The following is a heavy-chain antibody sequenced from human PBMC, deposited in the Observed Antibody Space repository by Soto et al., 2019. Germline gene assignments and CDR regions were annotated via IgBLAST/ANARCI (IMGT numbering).Heavy chain of an antibody. CDR2: ISYDGSNK. J-gene: IGHJ5*02. CDR1: GFTFSNYG. Sequence: QVQLVGSGGGVVQPGRSLRLSCAASGFTFSNYGMHWVRQAPGKGLEWVAVISYDGSNKYYADSVKGRFTISRDNSKNTLYLQMDRLTPEDTAVYYCAKDHLPTTVTTPWFDPWGQGTLVTVSS. D-gene: IGHD4-17*01. CDR3: AKDHLPTTVTTPWFDP. V-gene: IGHV3-30*18.